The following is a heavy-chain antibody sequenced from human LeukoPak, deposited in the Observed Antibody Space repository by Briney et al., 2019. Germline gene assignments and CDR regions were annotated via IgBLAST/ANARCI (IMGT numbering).Heavy chain of an antibody. CDR2: IDHTGST. CDR3: ARGRVSSSSWSSTYYYYFYMDV. Sequence: SETLSLICSVSGDSISMHYWSWIRQPPGKGLEWIGYIDHTGSTNYNPSLNSRVTISRDTSKNHSSLELSSVTAADTAVYFCARGRVSSSSWSSTYYYYFYMDVWGKGTTVTVSS. V-gene: IGHV4-59*11. D-gene: IGHD6-13*01. CDR1: GDSISMHY. J-gene: IGHJ6*03.